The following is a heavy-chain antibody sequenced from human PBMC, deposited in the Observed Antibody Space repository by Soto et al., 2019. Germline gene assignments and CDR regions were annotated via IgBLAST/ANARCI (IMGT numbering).Heavy chain of an antibody. CDR2: ISSSNRYI. Sequence: EVQLVESGGGLVKPGGSLRLSCAASGFNFTTYTMNWVRQAPGKGLEWVSSISSSNRYIYYADSVKGRFTISRDDAKNSLYLQMNSLRAEVTAVYYCARDRCRGGDCYRTYAFDIWGQGTQVIVSS. D-gene: IGHD2-21*02. CDR3: ARDRCRGGDCYRTYAFDI. CDR1: GFNFTTYT. V-gene: IGHV3-21*01. J-gene: IGHJ3*02.